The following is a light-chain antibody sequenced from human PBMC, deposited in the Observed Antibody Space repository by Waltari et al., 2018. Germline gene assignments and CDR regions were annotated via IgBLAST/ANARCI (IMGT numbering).Light chain of an antibody. CDR2: WGS. J-gene: IGKJ2*01. V-gene: IGKV4-1*01. CDR1: QRLLNTANKKNY. Sequence: DIVMTQSPDSLAVSLGERATINCKSTQRLLNTANKKNYFVWYQQKPGRPPQVLIYWGSTRESGVPDRFSGSGSGTDFNLTITSLQAEDVAVYYCHQYHDIPYTFGQGTKVEIK. CDR3: HQYHDIPYT.